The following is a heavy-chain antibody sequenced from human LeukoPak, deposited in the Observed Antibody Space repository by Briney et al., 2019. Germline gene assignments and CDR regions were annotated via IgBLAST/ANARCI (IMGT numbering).Heavy chain of an antibody. V-gene: IGHV4-59*08. CDR1: GGSISSYY. D-gene: IGHD3-22*01. J-gene: IGHJ4*02. CDR2: IYYSGST. CDR3: ARLYYDSSGSYFDY. Sequence: PSETLSLTCTVSGGSISSYYWSWIRQPPGKGLEWIGYIYYSGSTNYNPSLKSRVTISVDTSKNQFSLKLSSVTAADTAVYYCARLYYDSSGSYFDYWGQGTLVTVSS.